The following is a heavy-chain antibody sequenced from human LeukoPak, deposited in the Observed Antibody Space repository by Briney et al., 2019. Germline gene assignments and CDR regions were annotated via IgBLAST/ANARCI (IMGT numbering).Heavy chain of an antibody. Sequence: ASVKVSCKASGGTFSSYAISWVRQAPGQGLEWMGGIIPIFGTANYAQKFQGRVTITADESTSTAYMELSSLRSEDTTVYYCARDVSAYCGGDCYSDAFDIWGQGTMVTVSS. J-gene: IGHJ3*02. V-gene: IGHV1-69*13. CDR3: ARDVSAYCGGDCYSDAFDI. CDR1: GGTFSSYA. CDR2: IIPIFGTA. D-gene: IGHD2-21*01.